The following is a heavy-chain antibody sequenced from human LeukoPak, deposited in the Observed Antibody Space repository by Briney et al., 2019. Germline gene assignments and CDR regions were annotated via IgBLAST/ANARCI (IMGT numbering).Heavy chain of an antibody. Sequence: PGGSLRLSCAASGFTFSSYGMHWVRQAPGKGLEWVAFIRYDGSNKYYADSVKGRFTISRDNFKNTLYLQMNSLRAEDTAVYYCAKDRTTGYRYYYYGMDVWGQGTTVTVSS. CDR3: AKDRTTGYRYYYYGMDV. CDR2: IRYDGSNK. J-gene: IGHJ6*02. CDR1: GFTFSSYG. V-gene: IGHV3-30*02. D-gene: IGHD6-13*01.